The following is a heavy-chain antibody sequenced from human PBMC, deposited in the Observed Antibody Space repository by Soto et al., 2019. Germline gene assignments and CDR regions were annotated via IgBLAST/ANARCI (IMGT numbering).Heavy chain of an antibody. D-gene: IGHD6-13*01. CDR1: GFTFSSYS. V-gene: IGHV3-21*01. CDR2: ISSSSSYI. Sequence: GGSLRLSCAASGFTFSSYSMNWVRQAPGKGLEWVSSISSSSSYIYYADSVKGRFTVSRDNAKNSLYLQMNSLRAEDTAVYYCATQQQLGYYYGMDVWGQGTTVTVSS. CDR3: ATQQQLGYYYGMDV. J-gene: IGHJ6*02.